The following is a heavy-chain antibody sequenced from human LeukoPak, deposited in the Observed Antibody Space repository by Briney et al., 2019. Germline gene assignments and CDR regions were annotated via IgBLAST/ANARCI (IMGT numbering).Heavy chain of an antibody. V-gene: IGHV3-21*01. Sequence: GGSLRLSCAASGFTFSSYSMNWVRQAPGKGLEWVSSISSSSIYIYYADSVKGRFTISRDNAKNSLYLQMNSLRAEETAVYYCARVDYPSGWPVDYWGPGTLVTVSS. J-gene: IGHJ4*02. D-gene: IGHD6-19*01. CDR1: GFTFSSYS. CDR2: ISSSSIYI. CDR3: ARVDYPSGWPVDY.